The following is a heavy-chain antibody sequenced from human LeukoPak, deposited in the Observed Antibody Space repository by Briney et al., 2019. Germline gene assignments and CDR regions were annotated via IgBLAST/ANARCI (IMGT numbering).Heavy chain of an antibody. D-gene: IGHD3-22*01. CDR3: ARLAYYDSSGYYLFDY. Sequence: PSETLSLTCTVSGGSISSSSYYWGWIRQPPGKGLEWIGSICYSGSTYYNPSLKSRVTISVDTSKNQLSLKLSSVTAADTAVYYCARLAYYDSSGYYLFDYWGQGTLVTVSS. V-gene: IGHV4-39*01. J-gene: IGHJ4*02. CDR2: ICYSGST. CDR1: GGSISSSSYY.